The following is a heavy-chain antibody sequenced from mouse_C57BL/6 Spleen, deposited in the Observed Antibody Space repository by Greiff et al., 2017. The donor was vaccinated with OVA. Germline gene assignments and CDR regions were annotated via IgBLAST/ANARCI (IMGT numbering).Heavy chain of an antibody. V-gene: IGHV3-6*01. CDR1: GYSITSGYY. CDR2: ISYDGSN. D-gene: IGHD2-2*01. Sequence: EVHLVESGPGLVKPSQSLSLTCSVTGYSITSGYYWNWIRQFPGNKLEWMGYISYDGSNNYNPSLKNRIPITRDTSKNQFFLKLNSVTTEDTATYYCARDGGLYYGYDDAMDYWGQGTSVTVSS. CDR3: ARDGGLYYGYDDAMDY. J-gene: IGHJ4*01.